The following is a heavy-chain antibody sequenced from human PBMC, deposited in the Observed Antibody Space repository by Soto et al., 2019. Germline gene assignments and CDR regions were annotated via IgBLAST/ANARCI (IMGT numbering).Heavy chain of an antibody. Sequence: EVQLVESGGGLVQPGGSLRLSCAASGFTFNGYGINWVRQAPGKGMEWVSYISSSGSTIYYADAVKGRFTISRDKAKNSLYLQMNSLRAEDTAIYYCARDRYGSGSSHAFDIWGQGTMVTVSS. V-gene: IGHV3-48*01. D-gene: IGHD3-10*01. CDR3: ARDRYGSGSSHAFDI. CDR2: ISSSGSTI. J-gene: IGHJ3*02. CDR1: GFTFNGYG.